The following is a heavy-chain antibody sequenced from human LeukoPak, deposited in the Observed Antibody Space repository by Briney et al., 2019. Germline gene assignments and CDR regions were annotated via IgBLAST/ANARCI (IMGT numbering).Heavy chain of an antibody. J-gene: IGHJ3*02. D-gene: IGHD2-2*01. CDR3: ARRVVGQPDAFDI. V-gene: IGHV4-39*07. CDR1: GGSISSSSYY. CDR2: IYYSGST. Sequence: SSETLSLTCTVSGGSISSSSYYWGWIRQPPGKGLEWIGSIYYSGSTYYNPSLKSRLTISVDTSKNQFSLKLSSVTAADTAVYYCARRVVGQPDAFDIWGQGTMVTVSS.